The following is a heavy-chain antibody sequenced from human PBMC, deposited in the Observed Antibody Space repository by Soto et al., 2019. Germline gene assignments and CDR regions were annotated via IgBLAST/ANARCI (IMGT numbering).Heavy chain of an antibody. D-gene: IGHD3-10*01. Sequence: QVQLQESGPGLVKPSETLSLTCTVSGGSISSYYWSWIRQPPGKGLEWIGYIYYSGSTNYNPSLKSRVTISVDTSKNQFSLKLSSVTAADTAVYYCARRTVRGGEIDYWGQGTLVTVSS. CDR1: GGSISSYY. V-gene: IGHV4-59*08. J-gene: IGHJ4*02. CDR2: IYYSGST. CDR3: ARRTVRGGEIDY.